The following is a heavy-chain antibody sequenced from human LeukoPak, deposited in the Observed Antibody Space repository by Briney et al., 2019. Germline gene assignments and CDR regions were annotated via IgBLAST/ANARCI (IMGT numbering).Heavy chain of an antibody. CDR1: GGSISSSSYY. CDR2: IYYSGSI. CDR3: ATNGSPLRYFDPSFDY. D-gene: IGHD3-9*01. V-gene: IGHV4-39*07. J-gene: IGHJ4*02. Sequence: PSETLSLTCTVSGGSISSSSYYWGWIRQPPGKGLEWIGSIYYSGSIYYNPSLKSRVTISVDTSKNQFSLKLSSVTAADTAVYYCATNGSPLRYFDPSFDYWGQGTLVTVSS.